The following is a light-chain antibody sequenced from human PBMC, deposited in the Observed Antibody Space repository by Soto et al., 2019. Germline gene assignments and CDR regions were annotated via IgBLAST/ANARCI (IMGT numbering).Light chain of an antibody. CDR1: QSVSSN. CDR3: QQRSSWPWT. Sequence: IVLTQSPATLSVSPGGRATLSCRASQSVSSNLAWYQQKPGQAPRLLIYDASNRAAGIPARFSGGGSGTDFTLTISSLEPEDFAVYYCQQRSSWPWTFGQGTKVDI. J-gene: IGKJ1*01. V-gene: IGKV3-11*01. CDR2: DAS.